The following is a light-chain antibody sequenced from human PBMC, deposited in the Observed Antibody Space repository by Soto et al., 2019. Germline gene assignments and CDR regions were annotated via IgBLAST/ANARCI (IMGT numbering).Light chain of an antibody. Sequence: QSALTQPASVSGSPGQSITISCTGTSSDVGSYNLVSWYQQHPGKAPKLMIYEGSKRPSGVSNRFSGPKSGNTASLTISGRQAEDEADYYCCSYAGSSTYVVFGGGTKLTVL. CDR3: CSYAGSSTYVV. CDR2: EGS. V-gene: IGLV2-23*01. J-gene: IGLJ2*01. CDR1: SSDVGSYNL.